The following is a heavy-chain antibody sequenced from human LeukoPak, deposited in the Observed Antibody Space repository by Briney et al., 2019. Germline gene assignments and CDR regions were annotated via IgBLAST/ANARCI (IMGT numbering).Heavy chain of an antibody. CDR2: IYYSGST. CDR3: ARCGEQLAHGDAFDI. J-gene: IGHJ3*02. D-gene: IGHD6-6*01. CDR1: GGSISSYY. V-gene: IGHV4-59*01. Sequence: SETLSLTCTVSGGSISSYYWSWIRQPPGKGLEWIGYIYYSGSTNYNPSLKSRVTISVDTSKNQFSLKLSSVTAADTAVYYCARCGEQLAHGDAFDIWGQGTMVTVSS.